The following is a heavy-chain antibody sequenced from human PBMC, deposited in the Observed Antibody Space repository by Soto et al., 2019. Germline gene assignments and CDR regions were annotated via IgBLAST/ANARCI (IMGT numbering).Heavy chain of an antibody. CDR3: AKDSIPYSSSYDLDH. Sequence: PGGSLRLSCVASGFSFSGYAMSWVRQAPGKGLVWVSSITGTGVSIYYADSVRGRFTISRDNSKNTLYLKMSSLRAEDAGRYYCAKDSIPYSSSYDLDHWGRGALVTVSS. D-gene: IGHD6-6*01. CDR2: ITGTGVSI. V-gene: IGHV3-23*01. CDR1: GFSFSGYA. J-gene: IGHJ4*02.